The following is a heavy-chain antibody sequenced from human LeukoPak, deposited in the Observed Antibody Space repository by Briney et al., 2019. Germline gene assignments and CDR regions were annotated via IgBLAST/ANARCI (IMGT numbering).Heavy chain of an antibody. CDR1: GGSISSYY. CDR3: AGGEWFDP. V-gene: IGHV4-59*01. Sequence: SETLSLTCTVSGGSISSYYWSWNRQPPGKGLEWIGYIYYSGSTNYNPSLKSRVTISVDTSKNQFSLKLSSVTAADTAVYYCAGGEWFDPWGQGTLVTVSS. J-gene: IGHJ5*02. CDR2: IYYSGST. D-gene: IGHD3-16*01.